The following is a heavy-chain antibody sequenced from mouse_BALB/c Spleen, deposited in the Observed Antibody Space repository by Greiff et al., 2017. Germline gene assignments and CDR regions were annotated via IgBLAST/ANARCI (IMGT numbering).Heavy chain of an antibody. CDR3: GIPSHYYGSSLYAMDY. CDR1: GFSLTSYG. J-gene: IGHJ4*01. Sequence: QVQLKESGPGLVQPSQSLSITCTVSGFSLTSYGVHWVRQSPGKGLEWLGVIWSGGSTDYNAAFISRLSISKDNSKSQVFFKMNSLQANDTAIYYCGIPSHYYGSSLYAMDYWGQGTSVTVSS. CDR2: IWSGGST. D-gene: IGHD1-1*01. V-gene: IGHV2-2*02.